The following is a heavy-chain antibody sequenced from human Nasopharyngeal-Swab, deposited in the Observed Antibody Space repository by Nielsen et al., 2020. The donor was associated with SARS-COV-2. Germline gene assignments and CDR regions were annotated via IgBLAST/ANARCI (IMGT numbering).Heavy chain of an antibody. J-gene: IGHJ4*02. V-gene: IGHV1-3*01. D-gene: IGHD2-15*01. Sequence: ASVKVPCKASGYTFTSYAMHWVRQAPGQRLEWMGWINAGNGNTKYSQKFQGRVTITRDTSASTAYMELSSLRSEDTAVYYCARGRRGYCSGGSCGGDWYFDYWGQGTLVTVSS. CDR1: GYTFTSYA. CDR2: INAGNGNT. CDR3: ARGRRGYCSGGSCGGDWYFDY.